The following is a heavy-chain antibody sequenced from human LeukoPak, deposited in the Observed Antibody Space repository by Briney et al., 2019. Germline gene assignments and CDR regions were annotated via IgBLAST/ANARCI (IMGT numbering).Heavy chain of an antibody. V-gene: IGHV1-18*01. Sequence: ASVKVSCKASGYTFTSYGISWVRQAPGQGLEWMGWISAYNGNTNYAQKLQGRVTMTTDTSTSTAYMELRSLRSDDTAVYYCARDPNHIAANWFDPWGQGTLVTVSS. CDR2: ISAYNGNT. D-gene: IGHD6-13*01. CDR3: ARDPNHIAANWFDP. CDR1: GYTFTSYG. J-gene: IGHJ5*02.